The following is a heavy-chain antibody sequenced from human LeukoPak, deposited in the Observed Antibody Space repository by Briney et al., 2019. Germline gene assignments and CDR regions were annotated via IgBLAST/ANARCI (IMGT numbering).Heavy chain of an antibody. D-gene: IGHD3/OR15-3a*01. Sequence: ASVKVSCKASGYTFTSYGISWVRQAPGQGLEWMGWISAYNGNTNYAQKLQGRVTMTTDTSTSTAFMELRSLRSDDTAVYYCARSVDESYYYYMDVWGKGTTVTVSS. CDR1: GYTFTSYG. CDR2: ISAYNGNT. V-gene: IGHV1-18*01. J-gene: IGHJ6*03. CDR3: ARSVDESYYYYMDV.